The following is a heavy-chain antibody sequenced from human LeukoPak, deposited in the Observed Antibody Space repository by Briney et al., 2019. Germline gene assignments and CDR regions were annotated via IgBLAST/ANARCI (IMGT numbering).Heavy chain of an antibody. D-gene: IGHD3-3*01. Sequence: GGSLRLSCAASGFTVSSNYMSWVRQAPGKGLEWVSVIYSGGSTYYADSVKGRFTISRDNSKNTLYLQMNSLRAEDTAVYYCARVSGYYDFWSGYSFDYWGQGTLVTVPS. CDR1: GFTVSSNY. V-gene: IGHV3-53*01. CDR2: IYSGGST. CDR3: ARVSGYYDFWSGYSFDY. J-gene: IGHJ4*02.